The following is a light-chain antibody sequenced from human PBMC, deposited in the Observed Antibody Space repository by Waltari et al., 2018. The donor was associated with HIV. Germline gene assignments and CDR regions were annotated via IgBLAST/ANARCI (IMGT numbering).Light chain of an antibody. CDR1: ALPKKY. Sequence: SYELTQTPSVSVSPGQTATTSCSRGALPKKYSSWYGQKPGQAPVLIIYKDIERPTGIPERISGSRSGTGVTLTISDVQAEDEGDYYCQSTDHDGTWVFGGGIKLTV. J-gene: IGLJ3*02. CDR2: KDI. V-gene: IGLV3-25*03. CDR3: QSTDHDGTWV.